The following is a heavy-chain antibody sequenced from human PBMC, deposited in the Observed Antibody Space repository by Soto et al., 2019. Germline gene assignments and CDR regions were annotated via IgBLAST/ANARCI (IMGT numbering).Heavy chain of an antibody. CDR1: GASISGYY. Sequence: QVQLQESGPGLVKPSETLSLTCTVSGASISGYYWSWIRQPPGKGLEWIGYIYYSGSTNYNPSLNSRVTISVDTSKNQFSLKLSSVTAADTAVYYCARDAGYSSVWHFQHWGQGTLVTVSS. D-gene: IGHD6-19*01. V-gene: IGHV4-59*01. CDR2: IYYSGST. CDR3: ARDAGYSSVWHFQH. J-gene: IGHJ1*01.